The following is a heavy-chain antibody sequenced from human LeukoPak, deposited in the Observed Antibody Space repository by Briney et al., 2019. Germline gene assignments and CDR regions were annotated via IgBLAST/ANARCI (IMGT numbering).Heavy chain of an antibody. J-gene: IGHJ4*02. V-gene: IGHV3-11*01. CDR1: GFTFSDYY. Sequence: GGSLRLSCAASGFTFSDYYMSWIRQAPGKGLERVSYISSSGSTIYYADSVKGRFTISRDNAKNSLYLQMNSLRAEDTAVYYCARGRRRFLEWLLPYFDYWGQGTLVTVSS. CDR2: ISSSGSTI. CDR3: ARGRRRFLEWLLPYFDY. D-gene: IGHD3-3*01.